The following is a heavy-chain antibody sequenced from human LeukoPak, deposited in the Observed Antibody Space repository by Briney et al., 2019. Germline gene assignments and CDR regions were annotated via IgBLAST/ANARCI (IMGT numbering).Heavy chain of an antibody. CDR1: GYTFTGYY. D-gene: IGHD5-18*01. CDR2: INPSGGST. J-gene: IGHJ4*02. CDR3: ARDLYPGGTAMVTSLAAAATFDY. V-gene: IGHV1-46*01. Sequence: GASVKVSCKASGYTFTGYYMHWVRQAPGQGLEWMGIINPSGGSTSYAQKFQGRVTMTRDMSTSTVYMELSSLRSEDTAVYYCARDLYPGGTAMVTSLAAAATFDYWGQGTLVTVSS.